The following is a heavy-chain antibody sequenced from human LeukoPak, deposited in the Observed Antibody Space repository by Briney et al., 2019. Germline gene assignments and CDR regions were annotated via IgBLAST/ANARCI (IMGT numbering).Heavy chain of an antibody. D-gene: IGHD1-26*01. J-gene: IGHJ4*02. V-gene: IGHV4-39*07. Sequence: PLETLSLTCTVSRGSISSSSYYWGWIRQPPGKGLEWIGSIYHSGSTYYNPSLKGRVTISVDTSKNQFSLKLSSVTAADTAVYYCARDQMAATGFDYWGQGTLVTVSS. CDR1: RGSISSSSYY. CDR3: ARDQMAATGFDY. CDR2: IYHSGST.